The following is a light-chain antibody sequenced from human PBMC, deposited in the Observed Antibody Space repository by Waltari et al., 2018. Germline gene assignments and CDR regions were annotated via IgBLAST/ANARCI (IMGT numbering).Light chain of an antibody. Sequence: ELVLTQSPDTLSLSPGERATLSCRASQTVSSISLAWHQQKPGQAPRLLIYGTSNSATGIPDRFGGSGSGTDFTLTISRLEPEDFAVYYCQQYGDSPGGFGGGTKVEIK. CDR2: GTS. CDR3: QQYGDSPGG. J-gene: IGKJ4*01. CDR1: QTVSSIS. V-gene: IGKV3-20*01.